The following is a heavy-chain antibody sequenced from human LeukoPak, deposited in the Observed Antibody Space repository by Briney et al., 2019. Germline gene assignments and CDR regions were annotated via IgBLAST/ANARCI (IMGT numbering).Heavy chain of an antibody. Sequence: GGSLRLSCAASGFTFSSYSMNWVRQAPGKGLEWVSSISSSSSYIYYADSVKGRFTISRDNAKNSLYLQMNSLRAEDTAVYYCARIPRLNGPVTMVRGVNQWGQGTLVTVSS. CDR1: GFTFSSYS. V-gene: IGHV3-21*01. CDR3: ARIPRLNGPVTMVRGVNQ. CDR2: ISSSSSYI. D-gene: IGHD3-10*01. J-gene: IGHJ4*02.